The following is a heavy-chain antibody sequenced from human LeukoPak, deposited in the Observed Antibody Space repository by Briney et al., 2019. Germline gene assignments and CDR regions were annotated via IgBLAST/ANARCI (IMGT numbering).Heavy chain of an antibody. D-gene: IGHD1-26*01. CDR3: ATVFKGSSLEDY. CDR2: IKSDESSA. J-gene: IGHJ4*02. CDR1: GFTITNNW. Sequence: PGGSLRLSCVASGFTITNNWMYWVRHAPGRGLVWVSRIKSDESSAAYADSVKGRFTISRDNAKNTLYLQMNSLRVEDTAVYYCATVFKGSSLEDYWGQGTLVTVSS. V-gene: IGHV3-74*03.